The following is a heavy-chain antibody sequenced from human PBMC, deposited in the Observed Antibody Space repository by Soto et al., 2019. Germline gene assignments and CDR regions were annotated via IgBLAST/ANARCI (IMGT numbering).Heavy chain of an antibody. CDR2: ISYDGSNK. V-gene: IGHV3-30*18. Sequence: GGSLRLSCAASGFTFSSYGMHWVRQAPGKGLEWVAVISYDGSNKYYADSVKGRFTISRDNSKNTLYLQMNSLRAEDTAVYYCAKDLRPRGLLWFGDEYFGQGYWGQGTLVTVSS. CDR3: AKDLRPRGLLWFGDEYFGQGY. J-gene: IGHJ4*02. D-gene: IGHD3-10*01. CDR1: GFTFSSYG.